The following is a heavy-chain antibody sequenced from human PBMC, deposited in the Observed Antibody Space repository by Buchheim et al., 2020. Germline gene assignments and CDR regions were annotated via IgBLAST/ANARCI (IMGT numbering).Heavy chain of an antibody. V-gene: IGHV3-30*18. CDR2: ISYDGSHK. J-gene: IGHJ4*02. D-gene: IGHD2-15*01. Sequence: QVQLVESGGGVVQPGRSLRLSCAASGFTFSRYHMHWVRQAPGKGLEWLAVISYDGSHKYYADSVKGRFTISRDNSKNTLYLQMNRLRAEDTAVYYCAKDRSYCSGGSCPNYFDYWGQGTL. CDR1: GFTFSRYH. CDR3: AKDRSYCSGGSCPNYFDY.